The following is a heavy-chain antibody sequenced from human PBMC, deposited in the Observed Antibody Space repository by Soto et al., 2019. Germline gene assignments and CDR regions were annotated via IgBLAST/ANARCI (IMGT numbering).Heavy chain of an antibody. CDR2: IRSKAFGGTT. D-gene: IGHD3-3*01. V-gene: IGHV3-49*03. CDR3: TRTYYDFWRNYYRYSSGSYYFDY. Sequence: GGSLRLSCTASGFSFGDYAMSWFRQAPGKGLEWVGFIRSKAFGGTTEYAASLKGRFTVSRDDSESIAYLQMNSLKTEDTAVYYCTRTYYDFWRNYYRYSSGSYYFDYWGQGPLVTVSS. J-gene: IGHJ4*02. CDR1: GFSFGDYA.